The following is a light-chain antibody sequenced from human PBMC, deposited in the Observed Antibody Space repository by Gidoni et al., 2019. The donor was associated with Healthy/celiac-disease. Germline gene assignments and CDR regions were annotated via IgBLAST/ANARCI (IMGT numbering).Light chain of an antibody. J-gene: IGKJ2*01. CDR3: QQYDNLPYT. V-gene: IGKV1-33*01. CDR1: QDISNF. CDR2: GAS. Sequence: DIQMTQSPSSLSASVGDRVTITCQASQDISNFLNWYQQKPGKAPKLLIYGASNLETGVPSRFSGSGSGTDFTFTINSLQPEDIATYYCQQYDNLPYTFGQXTKLEIK.